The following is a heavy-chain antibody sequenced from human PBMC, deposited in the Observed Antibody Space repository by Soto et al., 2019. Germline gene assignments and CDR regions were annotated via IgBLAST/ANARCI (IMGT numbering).Heavy chain of an antibody. D-gene: IGHD4-4*01. CDR1: GYIFTSYY. J-gene: IGHJ3*02. CDR2: INPSGGST. V-gene: IGHV1-46*01. Sequence: ASVKVSCKASGYIFTSYYMHWVRQAPGQGLEWMGIINPSGGSTSYAQKFQGRVNMTRDTSTSTVYMELSSLRSEDTAVYYCARDPGTTGVPDAFDIWGQGTMVTVSS. CDR3: ARDPGTTGVPDAFDI.